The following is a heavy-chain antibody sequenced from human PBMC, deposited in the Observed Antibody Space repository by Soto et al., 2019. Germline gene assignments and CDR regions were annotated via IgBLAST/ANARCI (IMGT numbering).Heavy chain of an antibody. D-gene: IGHD3-9*01. J-gene: IGHJ4*01. Sequence: PGGSLRLSCAASGFSFSNYAMTWVRQAPGKGLEWVSAVTGGGSSTFYADSVKGRFTVSRDNSRKTLYLQMTSLRAEDAAVYYCAQFSAASGYESSSALDNWGQGTLVTASS. CDR1: GFSFSNYA. CDR2: VTGGGSST. CDR3: AQFSAASGYESSSALDN. V-gene: IGHV3-23*01.